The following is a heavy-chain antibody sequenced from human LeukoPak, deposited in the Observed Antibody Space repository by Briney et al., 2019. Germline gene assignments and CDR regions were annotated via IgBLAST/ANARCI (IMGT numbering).Heavy chain of an antibody. D-gene: IGHD3-10*01. J-gene: IGHJ4*02. CDR2: ISGSGNKT. Sequence: PGGSLRLSCAASGFTFSHFAMSWVRQAPGKGLHWLSTISGSGNKTYDADSVKGRFTISRDNSKNTLYLQMTGLRAEDTAVYYCAKLKRVGIAPFDDWGQGILVTVSS. V-gene: IGHV3-23*01. CDR1: GFTFSHFA. CDR3: AKLKRVGIAPFDD.